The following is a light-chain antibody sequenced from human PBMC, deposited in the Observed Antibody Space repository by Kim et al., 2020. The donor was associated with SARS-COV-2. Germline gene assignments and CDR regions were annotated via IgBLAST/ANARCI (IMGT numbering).Light chain of an antibody. CDR2: ATS. CDR3: QKYDSAPWT. J-gene: IGKJ1*01. Sequence: DTQMTQSPSSLSASVGDEVTITCRASQGISNYLAWYQQKPGKAPKLLIYATSTLQSGVPSRFRGSRSGTDFTLIITTLQPEDVATYYCQKYDSAPWTFGKGTKVDIK. CDR1: QGISNY. V-gene: IGKV1-27*01.